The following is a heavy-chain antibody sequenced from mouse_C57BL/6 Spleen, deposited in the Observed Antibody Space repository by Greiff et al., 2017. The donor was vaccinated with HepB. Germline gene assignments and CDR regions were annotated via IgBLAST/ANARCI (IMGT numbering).Heavy chain of an antibody. CDR1: GYTFTSYW. Sequence: QVQLKQPGAELVRPGTSVKLSCKASGYTFTSYWMHWVKQRPGQGLEWIGVIDPSDSYTNYNQKFKGKATLTVDTSSSTAYMQLSSLTSEDSAVYYCARSRVITTVYYFDYWGQGTTLTVSS. V-gene: IGHV1-59*01. D-gene: IGHD1-1*01. CDR3: ARSRVITTVYYFDY. J-gene: IGHJ2*01. CDR2: IDPSDSYT.